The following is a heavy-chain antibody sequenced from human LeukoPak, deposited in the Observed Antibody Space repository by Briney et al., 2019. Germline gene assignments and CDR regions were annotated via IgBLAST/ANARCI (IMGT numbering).Heavy chain of an antibody. CDR3: AKAGNYGDNYFDY. CDR2: ISGSGGST. Sequence: GGSLRLSCAASGFTFSSYGMSWVRQAPGKGLEWVSGISGSGGSTYYADSVKGRFTISRDNSKNTLYLQMNSLRAEDTAVYYCAKAGNYGDNYFDYWGQGTLVTVSS. D-gene: IGHD4-17*01. J-gene: IGHJ4*02. V-gene: IGHV3-23*01. CDR1: GFTFSSYG.